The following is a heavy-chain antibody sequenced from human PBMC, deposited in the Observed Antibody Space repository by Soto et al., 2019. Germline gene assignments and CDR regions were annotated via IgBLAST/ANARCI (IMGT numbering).Heavy chain of an antibody. J-gene: IGHJ6*02. Sequence: ASVKVSCKASGYTFTGYYMHWVRQAPGQGLEWMGWINPNSGGTNYAQKFQGRVTMTRDTSISTAYMELSRLRSDDTAVYYCARGSGGYDYHYYYYGMDVWGQGTTVTVYS. CDR1: GYTFTGYY. CDR3: ARGSGGYDYHYYYYGMDV. D-gene: IGHD5-12*01. CDR2: INPNSGGT. V-gene: IGHV1-2*02.